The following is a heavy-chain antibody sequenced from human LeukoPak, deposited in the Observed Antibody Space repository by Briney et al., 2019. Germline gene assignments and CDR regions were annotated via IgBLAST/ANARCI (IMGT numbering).Heavy chain of an antibody. CDR2: ISGSGGST. Sequence: TGGSLRLSCAASGFTFGTYAMNWVRQAPGKGLEWVSTISGSGGSTYYADSTKGRFTISRDNSKNTLYLQMKSLRAEDTAVYYCAKCPTDYDSLTGYYPFDYWGQGTLVTVSS. V-gene: IGHV3-23*01. D-gene: IGHD3-9*01. CDR1: GFTFGTYA. CDR3: AKCPTDYDSLTGYYPFDY. J-gene: IGHJ4*02.